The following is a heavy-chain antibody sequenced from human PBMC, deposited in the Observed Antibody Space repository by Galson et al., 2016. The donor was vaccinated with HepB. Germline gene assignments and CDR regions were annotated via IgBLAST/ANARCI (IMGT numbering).Heavy chain of an antibody. D-gene: IGHD3-22*01. V-gene: IGHV5-51*01. CDR2: IYPGDSDT. CDR1: GYSFFKYW. CDR3: ARRGVDSSGYYQIDAVDI. J-gene: IGHJ3*02. Sequence: SGAEVKKPGESLKISCKGSGYSFFKYWIGWVRQMPGKGLQWMGIIYPGDSDTRYSPSFQGQVTISADWSISTAYLQWSSLKASDTAIYYCARRGVDSSGYYQIDAVDIWGQGTMITVSS.